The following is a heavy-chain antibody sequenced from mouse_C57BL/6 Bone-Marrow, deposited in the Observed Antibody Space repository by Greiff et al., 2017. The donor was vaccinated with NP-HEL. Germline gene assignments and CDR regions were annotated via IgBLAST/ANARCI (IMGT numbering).Heavy chain of an antibody. J-gene: IGHJ3*01. D-gene: IGHD2-5*01. CDR3: AYSNYDPFAY. CDR2: IYPRSGNP. Sequence: VQLQQSGAELARPGASVPLSFPASGYTFTSYGISWVKQRTGQGLEWIGEIYPRSGNPFCKEKGKGKATLTADKSSSTAYMELRSLPSEDSAVYFCAYSNYDPFAYWGPGTLVTVSA. V-gene: IGHV1-81*01. CDR1: GYTFTSYG.